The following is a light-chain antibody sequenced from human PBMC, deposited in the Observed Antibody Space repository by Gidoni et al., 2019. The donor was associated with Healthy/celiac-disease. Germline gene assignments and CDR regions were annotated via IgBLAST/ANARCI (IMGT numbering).Light chain of an antibody. J-gene: IGLJ3*02. V-gene: IGLV1-40*01. CDR2: GNS. CDR1: SSNIGAGYD. Sequence: QSVLTHPLSASGAPEQWVTIPCTGSSSNIGAGYDVHWYQQLPGTAPNLLIYGNSNRPSGVPDRFSGSKSGTSASLAITGLQAEDGADYYCQSYDSSLSGWVFGGGTKLTGL. CDR3: QSYDSSLSGWV.